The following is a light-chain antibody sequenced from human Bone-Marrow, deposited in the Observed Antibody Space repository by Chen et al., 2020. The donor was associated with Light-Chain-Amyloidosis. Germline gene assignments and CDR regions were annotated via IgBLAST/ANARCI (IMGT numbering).Light chain of an antibody. V-gene: IGLV3-21*02. J-gene: IGLJ3*02. Sequence: GQTATIACGGNNIGSTSVHWYQQTPGQAPLLVVYDDSDRPSGIPERLSGSNSGNTATLTISRVEAGDEADYYCQVWDRSSDLPVFGGGTKLTVL. CDR3: QVWDRSSDLPV. CDR1: NIGSTS. CDR2: DDS.